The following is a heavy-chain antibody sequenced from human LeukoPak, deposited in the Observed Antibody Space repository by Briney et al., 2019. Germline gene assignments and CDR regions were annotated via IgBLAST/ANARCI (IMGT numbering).Heavy chain of an antibody. CDR3: ARGFRRKTHSSGWIVTNAFDI. V-gene: IGHV4-34*01. J-gene: IGHJ3*02. CDR1: GGSFSGYY. D-gene: IGHD6-19*01. Sequence: PSETLSLTCAVYGGSFSGYYWSWIRQPPGKGLEWIGEINHSGSTNYNPSLKSRDTISVDTSKNQFSLKLSSVTAADTAVYYCARGFRRKTHSSGWIVTNAFDIWGQGTMVTVSS. CDR2: INHSGST.